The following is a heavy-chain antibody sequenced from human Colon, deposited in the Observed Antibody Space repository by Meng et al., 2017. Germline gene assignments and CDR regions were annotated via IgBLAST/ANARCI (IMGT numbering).Heavy chain of an antibody. J-gene: IGHJ5*01. D-gene: IGHD2-15*01. CDR3: AHGVVAPATLGAWFDS. V-gene: IGHV2-5*02. CDR2: IYWDDDA. Sequence: QITLKEFGPTLVKPTQTLTLTCSFSGFSLNTDGVAVDWIRQPPGKAPEWLALIYWDDDARYSPSLKNRLSITQDAAKNQVVLTMTNMESVDTATYFCAHGVVAPATLGAWFDSWGQGTLVTVSS. CDR1: GFSLNTDGVA.